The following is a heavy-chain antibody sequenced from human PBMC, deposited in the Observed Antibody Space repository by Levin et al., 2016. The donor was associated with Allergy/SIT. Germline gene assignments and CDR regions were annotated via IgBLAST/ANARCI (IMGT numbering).Heavy chain of an antibody. Sequence: EGSLRLSCAASGFTVSSNYMSWVRQAPGKGLEWVSVIYSGGSTYYADSVKGRFTISRDNSKNTLYLQMNSLRAEDTAVYYCARGGYDFWSGPTNEKVGYYYYGMDVWGQGTTVTVSS. J-gene: IGHJ6*02. CDR2: IYSGGST. CDR3: ARGGYDFWSGPTNEKVGYYYYGMDV. D-gene: IGHD3-3*01. V-gene: IGHV3-66*01. CDR1: GFTVSSNY.